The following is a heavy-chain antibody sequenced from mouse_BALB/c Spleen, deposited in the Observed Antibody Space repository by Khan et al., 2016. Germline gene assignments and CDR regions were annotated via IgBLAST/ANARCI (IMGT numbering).Heavy chain of an antibody. Sequence: QIQLVQSGPELKKPGETVRISCKASGYTFTTAGIQWVQKMPGKGLKWIGWINTHSGVPKYAEDLKGRFAFSLETSASTAYLQISNLKNEDTATYFCARSYKYDDAMDYWGQGTSVTVSS. V-gene: IGHV9-4*02. CDR1: GYTFTTAG. CDR3: ARSYKYDDAMDY. CDR2: INTHSGVP. J-gene: IGHJ4*01. D-gene: IGHD2-14*01.